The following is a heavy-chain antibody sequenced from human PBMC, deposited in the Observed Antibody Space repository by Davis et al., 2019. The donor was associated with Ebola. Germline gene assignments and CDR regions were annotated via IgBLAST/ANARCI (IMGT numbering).Heavy chain of an antibody. CDR3: AHMFIAVAVDYGMDV. D-gene: IGHD6-13*01. CDR1: GFPLSTSGVG. V-gene: IGHV2-5*02. Sequence: SGPTLVKPTQTLTLTCTFSGFPLSTSGVGVGWIRQPPGTALEWLALIYWDDDKRYSPTLKSRLTITKDTSKNQVVLTMTHMDPVDTATYYCAHMFIAVAVDYGMDVWGQGTTVTVSS. J-gene: IGHJ6*02. CDR2: IYWDDDK.